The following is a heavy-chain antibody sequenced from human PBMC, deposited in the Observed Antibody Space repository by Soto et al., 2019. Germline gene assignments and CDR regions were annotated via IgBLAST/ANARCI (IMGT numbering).Heavy chain of an antibody. V-gene: IGHV3-7*01. CDR3: ARDSYDYGDYDVFDY. D-gene: IGHD4-17*01. CDR1: GFTFSSYW. Sequence: PGGSLRLSCAASGFTFSSYWMSWVRQAPGKGLEWVANIKQDGSEKYYVDSVKGRFTISRDNAKNSLYLQMNSLRAEDTAVYYCARDSYDYGDYDVFDYWGQGTLVTVSS. CDR2: IKQDGSEK. J-gene: IGHJ4*02.